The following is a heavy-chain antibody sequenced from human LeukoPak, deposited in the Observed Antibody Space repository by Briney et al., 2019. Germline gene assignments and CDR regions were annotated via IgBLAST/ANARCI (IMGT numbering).Heavy chain of an antibody. CDR3: AREVRGDFDY. V-gene: IGHV4-34*01. CDR1: GGSFSGYY. J-gene: IGHJ4*02. Sequence: PSDTLSLTCAVYGGSFSGYYWSWIRQPPGKGLEWIGEINHSGSTNYNPSLKSRVTISVDTSKNQFSLKLSSVTTADTAVYYCAREVRGDFDYWGQGTLVTVSS. D-gene: IGHD3-16*01. CDR2: INHSGST.